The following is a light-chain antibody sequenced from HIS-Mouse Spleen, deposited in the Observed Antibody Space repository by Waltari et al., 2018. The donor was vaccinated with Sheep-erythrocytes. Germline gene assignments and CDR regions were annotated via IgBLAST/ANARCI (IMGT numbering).Light chain of an antibody. CDR3: QQYNNWPPPYT. Sequence: EIVMTQSPATLSVSPGERATLSCRASQGVSSNLAWYQQKPGQAPRLLIYGASTSATGSPARFSGSGSGTEFTLTISSMQSEDFAVYYCQQYNNWPPPYTFGQGTKLEIK. V-gene: IGKV3-15*01. CDR2: GAS. CDR1: QGVSSN. J-gene: IGKJ2*01.